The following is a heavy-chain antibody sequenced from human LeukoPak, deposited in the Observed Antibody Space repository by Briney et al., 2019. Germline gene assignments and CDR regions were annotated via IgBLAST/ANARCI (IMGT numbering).Heavy chain of an antibody. CDR3: AKVLRKAYSSWHVPENLNFDY. Sequence: GGSLRLSCAASGFTFSSYAMSWVRQAPGKGLEWVSAISGSGGSTYYADSMKGRFTISRDNSKNTLYLQMNSLRAEDTAVYYCAKVLRKAYSSWHVPENLNFDYWGQGTLVTVSS. CDR1: GFTFSSYA. CDR2: ISGSGGST. J-gene: IGHJ4*02. D-gene: IGHD6-13*01. V-gene: IGHV3-23*01.